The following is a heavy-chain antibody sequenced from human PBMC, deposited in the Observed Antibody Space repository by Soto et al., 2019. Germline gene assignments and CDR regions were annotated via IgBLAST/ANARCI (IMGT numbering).Heavy chain of an antibody. CDR2: IYQSGST. D-gene: IGHD5-18*01. V-gene: IGHV4-30-2*01. CDR1: GGSLSSSAYS. CDR3: ARELLFYYRDGCSCDDALDI. Sequence: QMHLQESGSGLVKPSQTLSLTCAVSGGSLSSSAYSWSWIRQPPGKGLEWIGFIYQSGSTYYNPSLKSRVTMSLNSPNTQFSLTLRSVSAVDPAVYYGARELLFYYRDGCSCDDALDIWGQGTMVTVSS. J-gene: IGHJ3*02.